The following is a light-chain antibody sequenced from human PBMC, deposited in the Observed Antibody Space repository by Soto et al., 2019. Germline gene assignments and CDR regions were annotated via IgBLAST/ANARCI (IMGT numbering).Light chain of an antibody. Sequence: DIQITQSPSTLSASVGDRVTITCRASQSISSWLAWYQQKPGTAPKLLIYKASSLESGVPSRFSGSGSGTEFTLTINGLQPDDFATYYCQHYQSYLWTFGQGTKVDIK. V-gene: IGKV1-5*03. CDR1: QSISSW. CDR3: QHYQSYLWT. J-gene: IGKJ1*01. CDR2: KAS.